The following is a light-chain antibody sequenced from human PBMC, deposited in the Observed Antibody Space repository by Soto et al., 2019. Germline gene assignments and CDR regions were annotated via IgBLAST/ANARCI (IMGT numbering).Light chain of an antibody. CDR1: QSISTY. V-gene: IGKV3-20*01. Sequence: EIVLTQSPATLSLSPGDTATLSCRASQSISTYLAWYQQKPGQAPRLLIYDASKRATGIPARFSGSGSGTDFTLTISRLEPEDFAVYYCQQYGSSPWTFGQGTMVDI. J-gene: IGKJ1*01. CDR3: QQYGSSPWT. CDR2: DAS.